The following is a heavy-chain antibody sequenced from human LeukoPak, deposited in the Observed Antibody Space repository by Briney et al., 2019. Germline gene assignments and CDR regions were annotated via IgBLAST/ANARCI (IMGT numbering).Heavy chain of an antibody. V-gene: IGHV3-7*03. CDR2: IKEDGSEA. D-gene: IGHD4/OR15-4a*01. CDR3: ARRAGAYSHPYDY. J-gene: IGHJ4*02. Sequence: GGSLRLSCEAAGFTFSRYWMSWVRQATGKGLECVAKIKEDGSEAHYVDSVKGRFTISRDNAKNTLYLQMNSLRAEDTAVYYCARRAGAYSHPYDYWGQGTLVTVSS. CDR1: GFTFSRYW.